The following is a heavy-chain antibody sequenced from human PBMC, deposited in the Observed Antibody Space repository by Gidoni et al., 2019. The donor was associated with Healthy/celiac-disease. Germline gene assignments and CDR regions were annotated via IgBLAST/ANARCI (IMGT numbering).Heavy chain of an antibody. CDR1: GFSLSTSGMR. Sequence: QVTLKESGPALVNPTQTLTLTCTFPGFSLSTSGMRVSWIRQPPGKALEWLARIAWDDDKFYSTSLKTRLTISKDTAKNQVVLTMTNMDPVDTATYYCARIAYGGNSLYYFDYWGQGTLVTVSS. V-gene: IGHV2-70*04. J-gene: IGHJ4*02. D-gene: IGHD4-17*01. CDR2: IAWDDDK. CDR3: ARIAYGGNSLYYFDY.